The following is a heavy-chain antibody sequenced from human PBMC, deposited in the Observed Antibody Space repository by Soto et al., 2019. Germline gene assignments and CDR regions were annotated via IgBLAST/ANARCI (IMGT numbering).Heavy chain of an antibody. CDR3: AKDNLEDSGNFDY. V-gene: IGHV3-9*01. D-gene: IGHD6-19*01. J-gene: IGHJ4*02. CDR2: ISWNSGSI. Sequence: GGSLRLSCAASGFTFDDYAMHWVRQAPGKGLEWVSGISWNSGSIGYADSVKGRFTISRDNAKNSLYLQMNSLRAEDTALYYCAKDNLEDSGNFDYWGQGTLVTVSS. CDR1: GFTFDDYA.